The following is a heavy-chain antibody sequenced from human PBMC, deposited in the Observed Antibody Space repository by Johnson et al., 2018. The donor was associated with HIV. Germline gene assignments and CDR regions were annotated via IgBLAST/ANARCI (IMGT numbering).Heavy chain of an antibody. Sequence: QVQLVESGGGVVQPGTSLRLSCAASGFAFRNYGMHWVRQAPGKGLEWAAVMSFDETNSYDSDSVDVKGRFTISRDNAKTTLYLQMGSLRAEDMAVYYCARAPGWFDAFDIWGQGTMVTVSS. V-gene: IGHV3-30*19. CDR3: ARAPGWFDAFDI. J-gene: IGHJ3*02. CDR2: MSFDETNS. D-gene: IGHD6-19*01. CDR1: GFAFRNYG.